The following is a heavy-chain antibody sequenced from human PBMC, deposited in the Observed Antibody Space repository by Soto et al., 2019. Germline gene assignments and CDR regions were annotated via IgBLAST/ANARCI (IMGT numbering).Heavy chain of an antibody. V-gene: IGHV3-30*03. CDR3: DDPTVSSSF. J-gene: IGHJ4*01. D-gene: IGHD4-4*01. CDR1: GFTFSSYG. Sequence: QLQLVESGGGVVQPGRSLRLSCAASGFTFSSYGMHWVRQAPGKGLECVAVISYDGSNKYYADSVKGSFTISRDNSKYPLSLQMNTVGAAVSGVQYWDDPTVSSSFWGHGNLVTVCS. CDR2: ISYDGSNK.